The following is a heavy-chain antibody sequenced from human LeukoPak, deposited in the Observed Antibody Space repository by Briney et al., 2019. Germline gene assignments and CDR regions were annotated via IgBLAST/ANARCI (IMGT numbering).Heavy chain of an antibody. CDR3: ATHTISGVVTYASLI. Sequence: EASVKVSCKASGYTFTGYYMHWVRQAPGQGLEWMGWINPNSGGTNYAQKFQGRVTMTEDTSTDTAYMELSRLTSEDTAVYYCATHTISGVVTYASLIWGRGTLVTVSS. CDR2: INPNSGGT. J-gene: IGHJ3*02. V-gene: IGHV1-2*02. D-gene: IGHD3-3*01. CDR1: GYTFTGYY.